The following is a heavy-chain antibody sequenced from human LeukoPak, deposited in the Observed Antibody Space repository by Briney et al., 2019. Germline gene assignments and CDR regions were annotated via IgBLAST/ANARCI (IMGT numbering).Heavy chain of an antibody. V-gene: IGHV3-48*04. CDR2: ISSSSSTI. J-gene: IGHJ4*02. CDR3: ARDREVYYDILTGYPMGGYFDY. Sequence: GGSLRLSCAASGFTFSSYSMNWVRQAPGKGLEWVSYISSSSSTIYYADSVKGRFTISRDNAKNSLYLQMNSLRAEDTAVYYCARDREVYYDILTGYPMGGYFDYWGQGTLVTVSS. CDR1: GFTFSSYS. D-gene: IGHD3-9*01.